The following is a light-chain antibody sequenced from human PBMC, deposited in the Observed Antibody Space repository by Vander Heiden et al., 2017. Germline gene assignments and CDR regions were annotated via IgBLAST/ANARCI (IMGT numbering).Light chain of an antibody. Sequence: QPASVSGSPGQSITISFTGTSSDVGGYNFVSWYQQHPGKVPKLMIYDVSSRPSGVSNRFSGSKSGNTASLTISGLQAEDEADYYCSSYTSTYTLVFGGGTKLTVL. CDR2: DVS. CDR1: SSDVGGYNF. V-gene: IGLV2-14*03. J-gene: IGLJ2*01. CDR3: SSYTSTYTLV.